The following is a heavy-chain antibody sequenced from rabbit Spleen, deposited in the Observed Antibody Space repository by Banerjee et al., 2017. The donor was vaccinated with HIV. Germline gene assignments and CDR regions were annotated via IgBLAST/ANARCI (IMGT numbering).Heavy chain of an antibody. D-gene: IGHD4-1*01. CDR1: GFTLSSYY. Sequence: QLKESGGGLVQPGGSLKLSCKASGFTLSSYYMNWVRQAPGKGLEWIGYIDPVFGITYYANWVNGRFTISSHNAQNTLYLQLNSLTAADTATYFCVRNSGWGVSYFTLWGPGTLVTVS. J-gene: IGHJ4*01. CDR3: VRNSGWGVSYFTL. CDR2: IDPVFGIT. V-gene: IGHV1S7*01.